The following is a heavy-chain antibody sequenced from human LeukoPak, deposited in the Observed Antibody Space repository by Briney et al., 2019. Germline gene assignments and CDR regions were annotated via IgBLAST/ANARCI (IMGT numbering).Heavy chain of an antibody. D-gene: IGHD6-19*01. CDR3: ARFRSAVAGTYNYYYLDV. V-gene: IGHV4-59*01. CDR2: VSYSGTT. CDR1: DGSFSSYY. Sequence: SETLSLTCTVSDGSFSSYYWSWIRLPPGKGLEYIGYVSYSGTTNYNPSLKSRLTISLDTSKNQISLRLSSVTAADTAVYYCARFRSAVAGTYNYYYLDVWGKGTTVTVSS. J-gene: IGHJ6*03.